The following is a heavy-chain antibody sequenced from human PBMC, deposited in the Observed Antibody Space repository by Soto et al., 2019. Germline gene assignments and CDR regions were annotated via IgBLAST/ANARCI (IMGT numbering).Heavy chain of an antibody. J-gene: IGHJ4*02. CDR3: AKFFVETGSNSGWPWSFHY. Sequence: EVQLLVSGGGLVQPGRSLRLSCAASGFTFSNYAMSWVRQAPGQGLDWVSAISGSGGTTYYADSVKGRFTISRDNSKNTLFLQMNSLRAEDAAVYYCAKFFVETGSNSGWPWSFHYWGQGTLVTVSS. CDR1: GFTFSNYA. CDR2: ISGSGGTT. V-gene: IGHV3-23*01. D-gene: IGHD6-25*01.